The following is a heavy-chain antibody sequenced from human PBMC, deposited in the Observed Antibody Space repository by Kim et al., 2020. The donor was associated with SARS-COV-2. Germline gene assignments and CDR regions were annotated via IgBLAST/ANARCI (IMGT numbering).Heavy chain of an antibody. D-gene: IGHD3-3*01. CDR2: INTNTGNP. V-gene: IGHV7-4-1*02. Sequence: ASVKVSCKASGYTFTSYAMNWVRQAPGQGLEWMGWINTNTGNPTYAQGFTGRFVFSLDTSVSTAYLQISSLKAEDTAVYYCARDRLFPLRFYQRTGSYVMDVFGQGTTVTVSS. CDR3: ARDRLFPLRFYQRTGSYVMDV. J-gene: IGHJ6*02. CDR1: GYTFTSYA.